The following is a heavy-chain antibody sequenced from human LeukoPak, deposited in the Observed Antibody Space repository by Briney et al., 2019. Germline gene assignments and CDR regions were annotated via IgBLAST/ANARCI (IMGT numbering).Heavy chain of an antibody. V-gene: IGHV3-48*03. CDR2: ISSSGSST. CDR1: GFTFSSYQ. CDR3: AREGAGGDRDY. D-gene: IGHD4-17*01. J-gene: IGHJ4*02. Sequence: GGSLRLSCAASGFTFSSYQMNWVRQAPGKGLEWVSYISSSGSSTYYADSVKGRFTMSRDNAKNSLYLQMNSLRVEDTAVYYCAREGAGGDRDYWGQGTLVTVSS.